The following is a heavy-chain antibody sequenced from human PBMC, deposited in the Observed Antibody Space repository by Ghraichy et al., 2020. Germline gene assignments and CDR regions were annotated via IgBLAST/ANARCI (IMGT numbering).Heavy chain of an antibody. V-gene: IGHV4-38-2*02. CDR1: GYSISIGYY. CDR3: TRSTQPTSGWSFDH. Sequence: LRLSCSVSGYSISIGYYWGWIRQPPGKGLEWIGSVYHTGSSYYTASLRSRVTIFLDTSKNHFSLMLYSVTAADTAVYYCTRSTQPTSGWSFDHWGQGTLVTVSS. CDR2: VYHTGSS. J-gene: IGHJ4*02. D-gene: IGHD6-19*01.